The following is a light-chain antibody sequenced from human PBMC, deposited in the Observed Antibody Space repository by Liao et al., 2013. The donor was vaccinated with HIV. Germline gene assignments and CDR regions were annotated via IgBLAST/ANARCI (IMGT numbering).Light chain of an antibody. CDR2: HAS. V-gene: IGLV3-21*01. J-gene: IGLJ2*01. CDR3: QSWDSATVL. Sequence: SYELTQPPSVSVSPGETASITCGGDNIGKKSVHWYQQKPGQAPVLLIYHASDRPSGIPERFSGSHSGSTATLTISGAQAMDEAHYYCQSWDSATVLFGGGTKLTVL. CDR1: NIGKKS.